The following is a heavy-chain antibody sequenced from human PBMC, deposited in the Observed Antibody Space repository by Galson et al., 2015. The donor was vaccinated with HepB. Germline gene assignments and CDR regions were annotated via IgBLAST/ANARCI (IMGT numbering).Heavy chain of an antibody. CDR1: GFTFSNAW. CDR2: IKSKTDGGTT. J-gene: IGHJ4*02. D-gene: IGHD5-18*01. V-gene: IGHV3-15*01. Sequence: SLRLSCAASGFTFSNAWMSWVRQAPGKGLEWVGRIKSKTDGGTTDYAAPVKGRFTISRDDSKNTLYLQMNSLKTEDTAVYYCTTDRSQLWLPHDYWGQGTLVTASS. CDR3: TTDRSQLWLPHDY.